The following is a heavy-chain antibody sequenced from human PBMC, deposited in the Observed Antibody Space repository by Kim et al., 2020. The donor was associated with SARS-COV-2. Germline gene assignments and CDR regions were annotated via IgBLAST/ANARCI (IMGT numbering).Heavy chain of an antibody. Sequence: GSAQKFQGRVTMTRNTSISTAYMELSSLRSEDTAVYYCVLAANYGDAFDIWGQGTMVTVSS. J-gene: IGHJ3*02. V-gene: IGHV1-8*01. D-gene: IGHD3-10*01. CDR3: VLAANYGDAFDI.